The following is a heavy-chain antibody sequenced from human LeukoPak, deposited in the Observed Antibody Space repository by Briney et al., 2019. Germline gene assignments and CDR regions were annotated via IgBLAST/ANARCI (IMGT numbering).Heavy chain of an antibody. J-gene: IGHJ5*02. CDR2: INHSGST. V-gene: IGHV4-34*01. CDR1: GGSFSGYY. CDR3: ARRIGWLRLGWFDP. D-gene: IGHD5-12*01. Sequence: PSETLSLTCAVYGGSFSGYYWSWIRQPPGKGLEWIGEINHSGSTNYNPSLKSRVTISVDTSKNQFSLKLSSVTAADTAVYYCARRIGWLRLGWFDPWGQGTLVTVSS.